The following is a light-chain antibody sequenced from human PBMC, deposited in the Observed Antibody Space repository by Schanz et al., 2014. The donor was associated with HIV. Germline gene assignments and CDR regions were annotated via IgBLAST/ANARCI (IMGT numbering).Light chain of an antibody. V-gene: IGKV3-20*01. Sequence: EIVMTQSPATLSVSPGERATLSCRASQIVSSSYLAWYQQKPGQAPRLLIYGASSRATGIPDRFSGSGSGTGFTLTISRLEPEDFAVYYCQQYGSSPWTFGQGTTV. CDR1: QIVSSSY. CDR3: QQYGSSPWT. J-gene: IGKJ1*01. CDR2: GAS.